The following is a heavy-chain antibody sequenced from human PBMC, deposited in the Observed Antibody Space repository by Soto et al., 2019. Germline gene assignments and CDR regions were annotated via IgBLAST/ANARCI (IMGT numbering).Heavy chain of an antibody. CDR2: ITYDGSNK. D-gene: IGHD1-7*01. CDR1: GFNFDNYG. V-gene: IGHV3-30*18. J-gene: IGHJ4*02. Sequence: GSLLLSCQASGFNFDNYGMHWVRQAPGKGLEWVAVITYDGSNKYYADSVKGRFTISRDNSKNTLSLHLNTLKPEDTAVYHCEKDSVGGTFYTPLGFWGQGTLVTVYS. CDR3: EKDSVGGTFYTPLGF.